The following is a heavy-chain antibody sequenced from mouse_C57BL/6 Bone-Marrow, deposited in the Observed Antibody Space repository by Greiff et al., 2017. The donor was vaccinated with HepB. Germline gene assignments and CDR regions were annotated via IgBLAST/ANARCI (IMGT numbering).Heavy chain of an antibody. CDR2: IDPSDSYT. J-gene: IGHJ2*01. D-gene: IGHD6-2*01. V-gene: IGHV1-50*01. Sequence: QVQLQQPGAELVKPGASVKLSCKASGYTFTSYWMQWVKQRPGQGLEWIGEIDPSDSYTNYNQKFKGKATLTVDTSSSTAYMQLSSLTSEDSAVYNCARESLYESIHFDYWGQGTTLTVSS. CDR1: GYTFTSYW. CDR3: ARESLYESIHFDY.